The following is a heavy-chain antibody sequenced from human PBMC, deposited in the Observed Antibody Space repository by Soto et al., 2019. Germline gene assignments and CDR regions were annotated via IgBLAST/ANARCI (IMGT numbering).Heavy chain of an antibody. V-gene: IGHV1-24*01. CDR2: FDPEDGET. J-gene: IGHJ5*02. Sequence: QVQLVQSGAEVKKPGASVKVSCKVSGYTLTELSMHWVRQAPGKGLEWMGGFDPEDGETIYAQKFQGRVTMTEDTSTDTAYMELSSLRSEDTAVYYCATVGTFTMVRGAKDGWFDTWGQGTLVTVSS. CDR1: GYTLTELS. CDR3: ATVGTFTMVRGAKDGWFDT. D-gene: IGHD3-10*01.